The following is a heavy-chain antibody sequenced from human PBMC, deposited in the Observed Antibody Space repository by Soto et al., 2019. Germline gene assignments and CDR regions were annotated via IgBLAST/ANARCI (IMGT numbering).Heavy chain of an antibody. Sequence: QVQLQESGPGLVKPSQTLSLTCTVSGGSISSGGYYWSWIHQHPGKGLEWIGYIYYSGSTYYNPSLKSRVTISVDTSKNQFSLKLSSVTAADTAVYYCARGRGYSYGYPPQPKYSSGWHYYMDVWGKGTTVTVSS. D-gene: IGHD5-18*01. V-gene: IGHV4-31*03. J-gene: IGHJ6*03. CDR2: IYYSGST. CDR3: ARGRGYSYGYPPQPKYSSGWHYYMDV. CDR1: GGSISSGGYY.